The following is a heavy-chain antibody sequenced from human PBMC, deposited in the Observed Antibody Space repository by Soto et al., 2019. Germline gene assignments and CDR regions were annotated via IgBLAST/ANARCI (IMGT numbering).Heavy chain of an antibody. Sequence: GGSLRLSCAASGFTFSSYGMHWVRQAPGKGLEWVAEISYDGSNKYYADSVKGRFTISRDNSKNTLYLQMNSLRAEDTAVYYCAKALVAAAAPGYLDYWGRGTTVTVSS. D-gene: IGHD6-13*01. CDR2: ISYDGSNK. CDR3: AKALVAAAAPGYLDY. V-gene: IGHV3-30*18. CDR1: GFTFSSYG. J-gene: IGHJ4*02.